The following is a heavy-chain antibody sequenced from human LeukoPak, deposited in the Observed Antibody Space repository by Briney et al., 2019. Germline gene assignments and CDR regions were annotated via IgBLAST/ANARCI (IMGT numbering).Heavy chain of an antibody. Sequence: GGSLRLSCAASGFTFSSYAMHWVRQAPGKGLEWVAVISYDGSNKYYADSVKGRFTISRDNSKNTLYLQMNSLRAEDTAVYYCASEMVRGVMVYWGQGTLVTVSS. D-gene: IGHD3-10*01. J-gene: IGHJ4*02. CDR2: ISYDGSNK. CDR1: GFTFSSYA. V-gene: IGHV3-30-3*01. CDR3: ASEMVRGVMVY.